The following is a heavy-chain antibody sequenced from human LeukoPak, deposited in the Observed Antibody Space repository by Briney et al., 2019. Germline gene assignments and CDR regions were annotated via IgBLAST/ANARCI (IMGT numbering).Heavy chain of an antibody. D-gene: IGHD4/OR15-4a*01. J-gene: IGHJ4*02. CDR3: ARRAGAYSHPYDY. V-gene: IGHV1-46*01. Sequence: ASVKVSCKTSGYSFTSYNLHWVRQAPGQRLEWMGIINPSGGNTNYAQKFQGRVTMTRDTSTSTVYMELSSLKSEDTAVYYCARRAGAYSHPYDYWGQGTLVTVSS. CDR1: GYSFTSYN. CDR2: INPSGGNT.